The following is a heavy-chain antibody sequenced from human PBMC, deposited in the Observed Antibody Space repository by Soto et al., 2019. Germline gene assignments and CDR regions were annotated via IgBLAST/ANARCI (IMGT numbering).Heavy chain of an antibody. D-gene: IGHD3-10*01. CDR1: GGSFSGYY. CDR2: INHSGST. J-gene: IGHJ4*02. Sequence: SETLSLTCAVYGGSFSGYYWNWIRQPPGKGLEWIGEINHSGSTIYNPSLKSRVTISVDTSKNQFSLKLSSVTAADTAVYYCARGYGRKFDFWGQGTLVTVSS. V-gene: IGHV4-34*01. CDR3: ARGYGRKFDF.